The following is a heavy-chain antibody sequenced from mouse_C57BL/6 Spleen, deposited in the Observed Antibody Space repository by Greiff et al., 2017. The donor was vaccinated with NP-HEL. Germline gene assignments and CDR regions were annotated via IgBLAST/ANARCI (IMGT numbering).Heavy chain of an antibody. D-gene: IGHD1-1*01. Sequence: VQLKQSGPGLAKPSQTLSLTCSVTGYSITSDYWNWIRKFPGHKLEYMGYISYSGSTYYNPSLNSRISITRDTSKNQYYLQLNSVTTEDTAAYYCARGTTVVATRYFDDWGTGTTVTVSS. CDR3: ARGTTVVATRYFDD. J-gene: IGHJ1*03. CDR1: GYSITSDY. CDR2: ISYSGST. V-gene: IGHV3-8*01.